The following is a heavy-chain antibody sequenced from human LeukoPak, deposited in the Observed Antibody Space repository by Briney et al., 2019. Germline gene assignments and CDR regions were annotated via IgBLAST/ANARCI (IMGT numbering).Heavy chain of an antibody. CDR1: GFTFDDYG. CDR2: INWNGGST. J-gene: IGHJ4*02. V-gene: IGHV3-20*01. D-gene: IGHD1-26*01. Sequence: GGSLRLSCAASGFTFDDYGMSWVRQAPGKGLEWVSGINWNGGSTGYADSVKGRFTISRDNAKNSLYLQMNSLRAEDTALHHCARRRKYSGSSQVGYYFDYWGQGTLVTVSS. CDR3: ARRRKYSGSSQVGYYFDY.